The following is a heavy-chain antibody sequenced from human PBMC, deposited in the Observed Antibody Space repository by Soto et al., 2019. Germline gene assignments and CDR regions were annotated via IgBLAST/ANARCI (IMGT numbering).Heavy chain of an antibody. CDR1: GGSIISGNW. CDR2: THHSANT. V-gene: IGHV4-4*02. CDR3: ASQGGYYMDV. Sequence: SETLSLTCTVSGGSIISGNWWSWVRQPPGKGLEWIGETHHSANTNYNPSVKSRVTISVDRSKNQFSLNLRSVTAADTAVYYCASQGGYYMDVWGKGITVPSP. J-gene: IGHJ6*03.